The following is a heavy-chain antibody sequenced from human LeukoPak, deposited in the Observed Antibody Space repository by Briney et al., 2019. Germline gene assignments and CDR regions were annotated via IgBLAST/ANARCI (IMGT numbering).Heavy chain of an antibody. CDR3: AKDQYGGNPHYYFDY. CDR2: ISGSGGNT. J-gene: IGHJ4*02. V-gene: IGHV3-23*01. Sequence: GGSLRLSCAASGFTFSSYAMSWVRQAPGKGLDWVSAISGSGGNTYYADSVKGRFTISRDNSKNTLYLQMNSLRAEDTAVYYCAKDQYGGNPHYYFDYWGQGTLVTVSS. D-gene: IGHD4-23*01. CDR1: GFTFSSYA.